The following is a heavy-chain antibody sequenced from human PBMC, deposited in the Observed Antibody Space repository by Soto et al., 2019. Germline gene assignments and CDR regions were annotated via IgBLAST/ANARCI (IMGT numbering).Heavy chain of an antibody. V-gene: IGHV3-21*01. CDR3: ARELGYYDSSGYVGLDY. D-gene: IGHD3-22*01. CDR2: ISSSSSYI. J-gene: IGHJ4*02. Sequence: KTGGSLRLSCAASGFTFSSYSMNWVRQAPGKGLEWVSSISSSSSYIYYADSVKGRFTISRDNAKNSLYLQMNSLRAEDTAVYYCARELGYYDSSGYVGLDYWGQGTLVTVSS. CDR1: GFTFSSYS.